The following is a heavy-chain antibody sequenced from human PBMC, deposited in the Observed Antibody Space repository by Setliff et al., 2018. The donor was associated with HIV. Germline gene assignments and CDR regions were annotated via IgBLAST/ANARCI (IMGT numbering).Heavy chain of an antibody. Sequence: ASVKVSCKASGYSFFSYSITWVRQAPGQGLEWVGWINCYSGDSKFPEKLQGRITMTADTSTSTAYMELRNLTSDDTAMYYCARATYSESPNPPQDYWGQGTLVTVSS. CDR1: GYSFFSYS. J-gene: IGHJ4*02. CDR3: ARATYSESPNPPQDY. D-gene: IGHD1-26*01. CDR2: INCYSGDS. V-gene: IGHV1-18*01.